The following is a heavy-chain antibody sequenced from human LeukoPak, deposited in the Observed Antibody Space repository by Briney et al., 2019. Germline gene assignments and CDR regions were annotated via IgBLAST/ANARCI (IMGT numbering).Heavy chain of an antibody. CDR1: GFTFSSYG. V-gene: IGHV3-30*18. CDR2: ISYDGSNK. J-gene: IGHJ5*02. Sequence: GGSLRLSCAASGFTFSSYGMHWVRQAPGKGLEWVVVISYDGSNKYYADSVKGRFTISRDNSKNTLYLQMSSLRAEDTAVYYCAKGPTYQPSNWFDPWGPGTLVTVSS. CDR3: AKGPTYQPSNWFDP. D-gene: IGHD2-2*01.